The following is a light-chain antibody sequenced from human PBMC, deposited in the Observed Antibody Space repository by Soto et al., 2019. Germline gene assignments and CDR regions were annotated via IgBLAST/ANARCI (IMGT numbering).Light chain of an antibody. CDR2: AAF. CDR3: QQNYSSPRT. CDR1: QSIISY. Sequence: DIQMTQSPSFLSASVGDRVTITCRASQSIISYLNWYQQKAGKAPKLLIYAAFSFQSGVPSRFSGSGSGTDFTLPISSLQPEDFATYYCQQNYSSPRTFGQGTNLEIK. J-gene: IGKJ2*01. V-gene: IGKV1-39*01.